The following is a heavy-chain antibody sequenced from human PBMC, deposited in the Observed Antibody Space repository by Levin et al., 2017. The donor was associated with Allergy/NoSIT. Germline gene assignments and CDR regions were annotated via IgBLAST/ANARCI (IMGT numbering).Heavy chain of an antibody. CDR1: GGSISSGGYS. V-gene: IGHV4-30-2*01. CDR2: FYQSGST. J-gene: IGHJ4*02. CDR3: ARGGNAEAWYYFDY. Sequence: TSETLSLTCAVSGGSISSGGYSWSWIRQPPGKGLEWIGYFYQSGSTYYNPALKSRVIISADRPKNQVSLILSSVTAAATAVYYCARGGNAEAWYYFDYWGEGTLVTVSS. D-gene: IGHD4-23*01.